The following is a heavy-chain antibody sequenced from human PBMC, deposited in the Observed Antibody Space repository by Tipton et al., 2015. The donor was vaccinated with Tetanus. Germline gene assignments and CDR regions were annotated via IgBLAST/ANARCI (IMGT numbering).Heavy chain of an antibody. Sequence: SLRLSCAASGFTFRSYGMHWVRQAPGKGLEWVALIWYDGSNKNYTDSVKGRFTVSRDNSKNTVYLQMNSLSAEDTAVYYCARDGDTSGHYGIFDSWGQGTLLIVSS. CDR3: ARDGDTSGHYGIFDS. CDR2: IWYDGSNK. D-gene: IGHD3-22*01. CDR1: GFTFRSYG. J-gene: IGHJ4*02. V-gene: IGHV3-33*01.